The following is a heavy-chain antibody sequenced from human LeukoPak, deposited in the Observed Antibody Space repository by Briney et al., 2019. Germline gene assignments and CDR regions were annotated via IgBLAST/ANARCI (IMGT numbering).Heavy chain of an antibody. V-gene: IGHV4-31*03. CDR1: GGSISSGGYY. CDR2: IYYSGST. D-gene: IGHD4-23*01. CDR3: ARTTVVAKYFDY. Sequence: PSQTLSLTCTVSGGSISSGGYYWSWIRQHPGKGLEWIGYIYYSGSTYYNPSLKSRVIISVDTSKNQFSPKLSSVTAADTAVYYCARTTVVAKYFDYWGQGTLVTVSS. J-gene: IGHJ4*02.